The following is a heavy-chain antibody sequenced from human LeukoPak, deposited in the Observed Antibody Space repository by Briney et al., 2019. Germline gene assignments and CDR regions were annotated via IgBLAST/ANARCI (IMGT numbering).Heavy chain of an antibody. CDR3: ARGIYGSGSYYNLI. CDR2: IYYSGST. Sequence: SQTLSLTCTVSGGSISSGGYYWSWIRQHPGKGLEWIGYIYYSGSTYYNPSLKSRVTISVDTSKNQFSLKMSSVTAADTAVYYCARGIYGSGSYYNLIWGQGTMVTVSS. CDR1: GGSISSGGYY. V-gene: IGHV4-31*03. D-gene: IGHD3-10*01. J-gene: IGHJ3*01.